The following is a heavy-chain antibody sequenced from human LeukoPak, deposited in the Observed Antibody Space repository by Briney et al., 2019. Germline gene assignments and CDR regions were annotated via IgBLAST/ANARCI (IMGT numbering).Heavy chain of an antibody. D-gene: IGHD2-2*01. Sequence: PSETLSLTCAVYGGSLSGYYWSWIRQPPGKGLEWIGEINHSGSTNYNPSLKSRVTISVDTSKNQFSLELSSVTAADTAVYYCARRMGVVVPAAYFDYWGQGTLVTVSS. CDR1: GGSLSGYY. CDR3: ARRMGVVVPAAYFDY. CDR2: INHSGST. J-gene: IGHJ4*02. V-gene: IGHV4-34*01.